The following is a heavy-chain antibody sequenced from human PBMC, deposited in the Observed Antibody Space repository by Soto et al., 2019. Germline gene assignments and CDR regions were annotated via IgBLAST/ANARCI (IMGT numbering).Heavy chain of an antibody. CDR2: ISGSGGST. Sequence: EVQLLESGGGSVQPGGSLRLSCVASGLTFQNYAMTWVRQAPGKGLEWVSGISGSGGSTYYADSVRGRFTISRDDSKNTRYLQMSSLRAEDTAVYYCAKVSRGIGVVPAALNWGPGTLVTVSS. J-gene: IGHJ4*02. V-gene: IGHV3-23*01. CDR3: AKVSRGIGVVPAALN. D-gene: IGHD2-2*01. CDR1: GLTFQNYA.